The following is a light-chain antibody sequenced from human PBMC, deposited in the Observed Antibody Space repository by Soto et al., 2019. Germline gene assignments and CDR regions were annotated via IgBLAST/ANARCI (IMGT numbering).Light chain of an antibody. CDR2: DAS. Sequence: EIVLTQSPATLSLSPGERATLSCRASQSVSNCLAWYQQKPGQAPRLLIYDASDRAPGIPARFSGSGSGTDFTLTISSLEPEDFAVYYFQQCSNWPPITFGQGTRLEIK. CDR1: QSVSNC. V-gene: IGKV3-11*01. J-gene: IGKJ5*01. CDR3: QQCSNWPPIT.